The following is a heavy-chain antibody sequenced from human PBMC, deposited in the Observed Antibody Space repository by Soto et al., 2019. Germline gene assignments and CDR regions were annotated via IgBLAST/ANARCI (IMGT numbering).Heavy chain of an antibody. J-gene: IGHJ6*02. Sequence: PGGSLRLSCAASGFTFSDSYMTWIRQGPGKGLEWLSYISGSGTTMYYADSVKGRFTISRDNAKNSLYLQMNSLRAEDTAVYYCAKDRASVAGTGYYGMDVWGQGTTVTVSS. D-gene: IGHD6-19*01. CDR3: AKDRASVAGTGYYGMDV. CDR1: GFTFSDSY. V-gene: IGHV3-11*01. CDR2: ISGSGTTM.